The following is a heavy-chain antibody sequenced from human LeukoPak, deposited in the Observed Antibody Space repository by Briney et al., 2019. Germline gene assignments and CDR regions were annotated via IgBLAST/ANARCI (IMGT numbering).Heavy chain of an antibody. D-gene: IGHD2-21*02. CDR3: ARVNLAYCGGDCYSGYYYYMDV. CDR2: INPNSGGT. J-gene: IGHJ6*03. CDR1: GYTFTGYY. Sequence: ASVKFSCKASGYTFTGYYMHWVRQAPGQGLEWMGWINPNSGGTNYAQKFQGRVTMTRDTSISTAYMELSRLRSDDTAVYYCARVNLAYCGGDCYSGYYYYMDVWGKGTTVTVSS. V-gene: IGHV1-2*02.